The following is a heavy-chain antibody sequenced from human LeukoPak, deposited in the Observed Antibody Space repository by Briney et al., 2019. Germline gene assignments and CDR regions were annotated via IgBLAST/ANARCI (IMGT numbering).Heavy chain of an antibody. CDR3: ARGDGYGFPFDY. J-gene: IGHJ4*02. CDR1: GGTFNSYA. Sequence: EASVKVSCKASGGTFNSYAISWVRQAPGQGLEWMGWISAYNGNTNYAQKLQGRVTMTTDTSTSTAYMELRSLRSDDTAVYYCARGDGYGFPFDYWGQGTLVTVSS. CDR2: ISAYNGNT. D-gene: IGHD2-21*01. V-gene: IGHV1-18*01.